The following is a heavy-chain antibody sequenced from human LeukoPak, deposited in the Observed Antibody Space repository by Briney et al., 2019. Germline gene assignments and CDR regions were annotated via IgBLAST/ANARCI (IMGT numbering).Heavy chain of an antibody. D-gene: IGHD3-3*01. J-gene: IGHJ4*02. CDR1: GFTVSSNY. V-gene: IGHV3-30*18. CDR2: IFYDGSNK. Sequence: GGSLRLSCAASGFTVSSNYMSWVRQAPGKGLEWVVVIFYDGSNKYYVDSVKGRFTISRDNSKNTLYLQMNSLRAEDTAVYYCAKDFSTISPGSPTAHWGQGTLVTVSS. CDR3: AKDFSTISPGSPTAH.